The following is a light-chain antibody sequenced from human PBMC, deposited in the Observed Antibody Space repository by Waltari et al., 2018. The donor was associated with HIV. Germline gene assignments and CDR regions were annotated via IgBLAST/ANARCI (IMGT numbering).Light chain of an antibody. CDR3: VAWDDSLSGQV. CDR1: SSNLGSHY. J-gene: IGLJ3*02. CDR2: RNN. V-gene: IGLV1-47*01. Sequence: QSVLTQPPSASGTPGQRVTISCSGSSSNLGSHYVYWYQQLPGTAPKLLIYRNNQRPSGVPDRFSGSKSGTSASLAISGLRSEDEADYYCVAWDDSLSGQVFGGGTKLTVL.